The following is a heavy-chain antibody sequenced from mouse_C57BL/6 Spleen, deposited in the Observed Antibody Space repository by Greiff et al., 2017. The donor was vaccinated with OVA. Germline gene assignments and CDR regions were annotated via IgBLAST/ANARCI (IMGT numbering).Heavy chain of an antibody. D-gene: IGHD1-1*01. CDR2: ISSGGDYI. CDR1: GFTFSSYA. Sequence: EVKLVESGAGLVKPGGSLKLSCAASGFTFSSYAMSWVRQTPETRLEWVAYISSGGDYIYYADTVKGRFTISRDNARNTLYLQMSSLKSEDTAMYYGTRDAGYYGSRSYFDYGGQGTTLTVSS. V-gene: IGHV5-9-1*02. J-gene: IGHJ2*01. CDR3: TRDAGYYGSRSYFDY.